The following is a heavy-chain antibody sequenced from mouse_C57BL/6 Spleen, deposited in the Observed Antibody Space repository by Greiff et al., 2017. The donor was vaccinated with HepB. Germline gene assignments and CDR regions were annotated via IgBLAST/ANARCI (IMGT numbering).Heavy chain of an antibody. V-gene: IGHV5-4*01. CDR2: ISDGGSYT. CDR3: ARDTYFDWYFDV. Sequence: EVQLVESGGGLVKPGGSLKLSCAASGFTFSSYAMSWVRQTPEKRLEWVATISDGGSYTYYPDNVKGRFTISRDNAKNNLYLQMSHLKSEDTAMYYCARDTYFDWYFDVWGTGTTVTVSS. J-gene: IGHJ1*03. CDR1: GFTFSSYA. D-gene: IGHD5-1*01.